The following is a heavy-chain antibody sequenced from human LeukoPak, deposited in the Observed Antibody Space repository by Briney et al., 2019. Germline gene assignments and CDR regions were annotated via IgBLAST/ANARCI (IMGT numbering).Heavy chain of an antibody. V-gene: IGHV1-69*04. D-gene: IGHD3-22*01. CDR3: ARDRGHAYDSSGYFDY. J-gene: IGHJ4*02. CDR2: IIPIFGIA. CDR1: GGTFSSCA. Sequence: SVKVSCKASGGTFSSCAISWVRQAPGQGLEWMGRIIPIFGIANYAQKFHGRVTITADKSTSTAYMELSSLRSEDTAVYYCARDRGHAYDSSGYFDYWGQGTLVTVSS.